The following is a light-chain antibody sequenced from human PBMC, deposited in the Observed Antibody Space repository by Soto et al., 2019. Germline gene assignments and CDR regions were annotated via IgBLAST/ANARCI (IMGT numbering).Light chain of an antibody. CDR3: QQYNNWHPYT. CDR1: QSVSSN. CDR2: GAS. J-gene: IGKJ2*01. V-gene: IGKV3-15*01. Sequence: EIVMTQSPATLSVSPGERATLSCRASQSVSSNLAWYQQKPGQAPRPLLYGASTRATGIPARFSGSGSGTEFTLTISSLQSEDFAVYYCQQYNNWHPYTFGQGTKLEIK.